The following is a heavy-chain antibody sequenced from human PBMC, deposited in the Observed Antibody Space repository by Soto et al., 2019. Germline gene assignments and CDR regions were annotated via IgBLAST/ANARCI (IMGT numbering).Heavy chain of an antibody. D-gene: IGHD6-13*01. CDR3: ARERSAAGTGWVAP. CDR1: GYTFTSYD. CDR2: MNPNSSNT. J-gene: IGHJ5*02. V-gene: IGHV1-8*01. Sequence: QVQLVQSGAEVKKPGASVKVSCKASGYTFTSYDINWVRQANGQGLEWMGWMNPNSSNTGYAQKLQGRVTMTRNTSISTAYMELSSLRSEDTAVYYCARERSAAGTGWVAPGGQGTVVTASS.